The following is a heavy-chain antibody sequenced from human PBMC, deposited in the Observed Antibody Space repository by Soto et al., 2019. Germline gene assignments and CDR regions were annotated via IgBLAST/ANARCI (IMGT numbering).Heavy chain of an antibody. J-gene: IGHJ6*02. D-gene: IGHD4-17*01. V-gene: IGHV3-23*01. CDR2: ISGSGGST. Sequence: GGSLRLSCAASGFTFSSYAMIWVRQAPGKGLEWVSAISGSGGSTYYADSVKGRFTISRDNSKNTLYLQMNSLRAEDTAVYYCAKALGDYVYYYYGMDVWGQGTTVTVSS. CDR1: GFTFSSYA. CDR3: AKALGDYVYYYYGMDV.